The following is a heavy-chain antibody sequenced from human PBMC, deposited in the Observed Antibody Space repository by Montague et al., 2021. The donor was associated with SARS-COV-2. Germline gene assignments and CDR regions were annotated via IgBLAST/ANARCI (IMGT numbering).Heavy chain of an antibody. V-gene: IGHV4-59*02. Sequence: SETLSLTCTVSGGSVSTYYRSWLRQPPGKGLEWIGFLYFSGSATTYNPSLKGRVTISIDTSKNQFSLNLSSVTAADTAVYFCARDQGLRGWFDPWGQGTLVAASS. CDR3: ARDQGLRGWFDP. CDR2: LYFSGSAT. CDR1: GGSVSTYY. J-gene: IGHJ5*02.